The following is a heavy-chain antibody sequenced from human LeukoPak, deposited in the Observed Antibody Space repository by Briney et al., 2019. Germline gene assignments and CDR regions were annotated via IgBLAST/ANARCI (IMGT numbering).Heavy chain of an antibody. CDR3: ARERIHCGGADCKSYFDN. CDR1: DFTFKNSW. CDR2: IKEDGREI. Sequence: GGSLRLSCVTTDFTFKNSWMTWVRQAPGKGLEWVANIKEDGREINYLGSVKGRFTISRDNAKNSLYLEMNSLRAEDTAVYYCARERIHCGGADCKSYFDNWGQGTLVTVS. D-gene: IGHD2-21*01. V-gene: IGHV3-7*01. J-gene: IGHJ4*02.